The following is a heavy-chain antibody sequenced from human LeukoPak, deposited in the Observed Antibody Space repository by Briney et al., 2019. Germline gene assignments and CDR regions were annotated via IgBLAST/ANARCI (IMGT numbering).Heavy chain of an antibody. CDR3: ARGRRDGYNCLGRPEYYFDY. D-gene: IGHD5-24*01. V-gene: IGHV1-8*01. J-gene: IGHJ4*02. CDR1: GYTFTSYD. CDR2: MNPNRGNT. Sequence: ASVKVSCKASGYTFTSYDINWVRQATGQGLEWVGWMNPNRGNTGYAQKFQGRVTMTRNTSISTDYMELSSLRSEDTAVYYCARGRRDGYNCLGRPEYYFDYWGQGTLVTVSS.